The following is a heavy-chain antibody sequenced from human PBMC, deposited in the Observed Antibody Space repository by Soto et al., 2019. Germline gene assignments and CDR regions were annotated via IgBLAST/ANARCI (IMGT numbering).Heavy chain of an antibody. J-gene: IGHJ6*02. V-gene: IGHV3-11*06. CDR1: GFTFSDYY. CDR2: ISSSSSYT. CDR3: ARDLGSGYFPDYYYYGMDV. D-gene: IGHD3-3*01. Sequence: GGSLRLSCAASGFTFSDYYMSWIRQAPGKGLEWVSYISSSSSYTNYADSVKGRFTIARDNSKNTLYLQMNSLRAEDTAVYYCARDLGSGYFPDYYYYGMDVWGQGTTVTAP.